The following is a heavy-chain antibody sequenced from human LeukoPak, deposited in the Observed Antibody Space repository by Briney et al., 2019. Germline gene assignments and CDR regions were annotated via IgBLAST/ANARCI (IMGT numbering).Heavy chain of an antibody. Sequence: KPGGSLRLSCAASGFTFSSYSMNWVRQAPGKGLEWVSSISSSSSYIYYADSVKGRFTISRDNAKNSLYLQMSSLRAEDTAVYYCARGVVVVMSEGFDYWGQGTLVTVSS. V-gene: IGHV3-21*01. CDR2: ISSSSSYI. CDR1: GFTFSSYS. D-gene: IGHD3-22*01. J-gene: IGHJ4*02. CDR3: ARGVVVVMSEGFDY.